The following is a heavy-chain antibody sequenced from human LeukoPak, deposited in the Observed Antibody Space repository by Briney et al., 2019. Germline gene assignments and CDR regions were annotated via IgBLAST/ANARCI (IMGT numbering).Heavy chain of an antibody. CDR3: ARDRGPAVGYDY. V-gene: IGHV4-59*01. CDR2: IYYSGST. Sequence: SETLSLTCTVSAGSISTYYWSWIRQPPGKGLEWIGYIYYSGSTNYNPSLKSRVTISVDTSKNQFSLKLSSVTAADTAVYYCARDRGPAVGYDYWGQGTLVTVSS. CDR1: AGSISTYY. D-gene: IGHD2-2*01. J-gene: IGHJ4*02.